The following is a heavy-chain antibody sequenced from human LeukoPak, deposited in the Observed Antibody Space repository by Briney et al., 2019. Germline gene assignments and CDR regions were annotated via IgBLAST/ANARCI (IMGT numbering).Heavy chain of an antibody. J-gene: IGHJ5*02. D-gene: IGHD1-14*01. CDR2: IYYSGST. CDR1: GGSISSYY. CDR3: ARLLGGTPGWFDP. V-gene: IGHV4-59*08. Sequence: SETLSLTCTVSGGSISSYYWSWIRQPPGKGLEWIGYIYYSGSTNYNPSLKSRVTISVDTPKNQFSLKLSSVTAADTAVYYCARLLGGTPGWFDPWGQGTLVTVSS.